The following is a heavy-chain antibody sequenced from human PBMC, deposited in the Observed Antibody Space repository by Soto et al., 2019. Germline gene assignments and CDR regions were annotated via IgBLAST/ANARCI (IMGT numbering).Heavy chain of an antibody. D-gene: IGHD3-3*01. CDR3: ARASIRFLDLYYGMDV. V-gene: IGHV3-11*06. J-gene: IGHJ6*02. CDR1: GFTFSDYY. CDR2: ISSSSSYT. Sequence: LRLSCAASGFTFSDYYMSWIRQAPGKGLEWVSYISSSSSYTNYADSVKGRFTISRDNAKNSLYLQMNSLRAEDTAVYYCARASIRFLDLYYGMDVWGQGTTVTVSS.